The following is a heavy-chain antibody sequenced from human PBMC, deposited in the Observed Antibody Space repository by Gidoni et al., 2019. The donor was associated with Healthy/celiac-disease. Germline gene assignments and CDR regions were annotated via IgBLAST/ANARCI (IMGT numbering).Heavy chain of an antibody. Sequence: QVQLQESGPGLVKPSQTLSLTCAVSGVSIRSGGYSWSWIRQPPGKGLEWLGYIYYSGSTYYNPSLKSRVTISVDTSKNQFSLKLSSVTAADTAVYYCARSGLSSASRIVVVPAAKNWFDPWGQGTLVTVFS. CDR2: IYYSGST. D-gene: IGHD2-2*01. J-gene: IGHJ5*02. V-gene: IGHV4-30-4*07. CDR3: ARSGLSSASRIVVVPAAKNWFDP. CDR1: GVSIRSGGYS.